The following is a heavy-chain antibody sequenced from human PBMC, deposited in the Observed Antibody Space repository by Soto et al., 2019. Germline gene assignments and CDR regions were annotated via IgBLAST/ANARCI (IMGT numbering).Heavy chain of an antibody. CDR1: GFALSTNGVG. CDR3: AHRGDGDYEGSFTF. Sequence: QITLKESGPTLVKPTQTLTLTCTFSGFALSTNGVGVGWIRQPPGEALEWLALIYWNDDNHYSPSLRSRLTITKDTSKNPVVLTMTNMDPVDTATYYCAHRGDGDYEGSFTFWGQGTLVAVSS. D-gene: IGHD4-17*01. CDR2: IYWNDDN. J-gene: IGHJ4*02. V-gene: IGHV2-5*01.